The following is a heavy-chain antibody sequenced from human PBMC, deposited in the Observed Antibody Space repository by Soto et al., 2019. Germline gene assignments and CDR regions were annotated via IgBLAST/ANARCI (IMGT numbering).Heavy chain of an antibody. Sequence: GESLKISCKVSGYIFTSYWISWERQMPGKGLEWMGRIDPTDSYTDYSPSFQGHVTISVDKSINTAYLQWSSLKASDSAVYYCARLPVLSLVAVWGFDYWGLGTLVSVSS. D-gene: IGHD3-16*01. CDR1: GYIFTSYW. CDR3: ARLPVLSLVAVWGFDY. CDR2: IDPTDSYT. V-gene: IGHV5-10-1*01. J-gene: IGHJ4*02.